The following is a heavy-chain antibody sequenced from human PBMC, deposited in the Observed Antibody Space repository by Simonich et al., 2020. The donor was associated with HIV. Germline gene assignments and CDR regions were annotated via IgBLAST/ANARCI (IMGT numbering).Heavy chain of an antibody. J-gene: IGHJ4*02. CDR1: GGSFSGYY. CDR3: ARRHPTTVTTPYFDY. Sequence: QVQLQQWGAGLLKPSETLSLTCAVYGGSFSGYYWSWTRQPPGKGLEWLGEINHSGSTNNNPTLQSRGTISVDTSKNQFSLKLSSVTAADTAVYYCARRHPTTVTTPYFDYWGQGTLVTVSS. CDR2: INHSGST. D-gene: IGHD4-17*01. V-gene: IGHV4-34*04.